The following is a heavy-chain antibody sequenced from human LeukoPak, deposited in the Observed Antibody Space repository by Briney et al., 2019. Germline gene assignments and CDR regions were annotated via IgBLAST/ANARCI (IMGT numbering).Heavy chain of an antibody. V-gene: IGHV4-28*03. CDR1: GYSISSSNW. Sequence: SDTLSLTCAVSGYSISSSNWWGWIRQPPGKGLEWIGYIYHSGSTYYNPSLKSRVTISVDRSKNQFSLKLSSVTAADTAVYYCARGVGTVTTRGRWFDPWGQGTLVTVSS. J-gene: IGHJ5*02. CDR2: IYHSGST. CDR3: ARGVGTVTTRGRWFDP. D-gene: IGHD4-17*01.